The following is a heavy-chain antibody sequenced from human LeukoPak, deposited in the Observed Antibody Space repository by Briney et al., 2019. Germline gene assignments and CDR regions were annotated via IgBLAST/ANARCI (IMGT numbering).Heavy chain of an antibody. D-gene: IGHD2-2*01. CDR3: AKLSSVSSQDFDY. CDR1: GFTFSTYT. Sequence: GGSLRLSCAASGFTFSTYTMTWVRQAPGKGLDWVSVISNGGVSTYYADSVKGRFTISRDNSKNTLYLEMNSLRAEDTALYYRAKLSSVSSQDFDYWGKGTLVTVSS. J-gene: IGHJ4*02. V-gene: IGHV3-23*01. CDR2: ISNGGVST.